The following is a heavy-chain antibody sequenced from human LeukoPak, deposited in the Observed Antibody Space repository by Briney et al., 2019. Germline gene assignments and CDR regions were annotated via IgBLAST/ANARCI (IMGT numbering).Heavy chain of an antibody. CDR2: ISAYNGNT. D-gene: IGHD2-21*01. J-gene: IGHJ3*02. CDR3: ARVKCGGDCYLGAFDI. V-gene: IGHV1-18*01. Sequence: VASVKVSCKASGYTFTSYGISWVRQAPGQGLEWMGWISAYNGNTNYAQKLQGRVTMTTDTSTSTAYMELRSLRSDDTAVYYCARVKCGGDCYLGAFDIWGQGTMVTVSS. CDR1: GYTFTSYG.